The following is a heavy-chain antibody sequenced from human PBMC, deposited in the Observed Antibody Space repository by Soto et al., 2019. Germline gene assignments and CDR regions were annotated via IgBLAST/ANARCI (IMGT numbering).Heavy chain of an antibody. V-gene: IGHV5-51*01. Sequence: GESLKISCKGSGYNFTTFWIGWVRQMPGKGLEWMGIIYPGDSETKYSPDFEGQVTISAVRSTNTAYLQWRSLRASDTAMYYCARLGFPGAIYFDSWGLGTLVTVSS. CDR3: ARLGFPGAIYFDS. CDR2: IYPGDSET. J-gene: IGHJ4*02. CDR1: GYNFTTFW.